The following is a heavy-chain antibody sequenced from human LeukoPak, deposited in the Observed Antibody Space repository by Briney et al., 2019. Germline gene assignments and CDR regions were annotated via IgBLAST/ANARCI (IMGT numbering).Heavy chain of an antibody. CDR3: ARGPRYYDILTGYYIGPSFDY. Sequence: SETLSLTCAVYGGSISGYYWSWIRQPPGKGLEWIGEINHSGSTNYNPSLKSRVTISVDTSKNQFSLKLSSVTAADTAVYYCARGPRYYDILTGYYIGPSFDYWGQGTLVTVSS. V-gene: IGHV4-34*01. D-gene: IGHD3-9*01. J-gene: IGHJ4*02. CDR1: GGSISGYY. CDR2: INHSGST.